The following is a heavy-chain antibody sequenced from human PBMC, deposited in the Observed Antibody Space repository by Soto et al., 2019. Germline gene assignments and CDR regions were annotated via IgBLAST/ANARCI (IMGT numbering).Heavy chain of an antibody. CDR2: IYNSGST. V-gene: IGHV4-30-4*01. Sequence: QVQLQESGPGLVEPSQTLSLTCTVSGGSISNAFYYWSCIRQPPGKGLEWIGHIYNSGSTYSNPSLKSRVTISIDSSQNQFPLKLNSVTAADTAVYYSARGPSGDKVDYWGQGTLVTVSS. J-gene: IGHJ4*02. CDR3: ARGPSGDKVDY. D-gene: IGHD1-26*01. CDR1: GGSISNAFYY.